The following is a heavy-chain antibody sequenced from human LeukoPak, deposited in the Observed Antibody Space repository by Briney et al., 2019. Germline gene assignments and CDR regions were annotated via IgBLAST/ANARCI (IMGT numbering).Heavy chain of an antibody. J-gene: IGHJ5*02. CDR2: ISGSGSST. D-gene: IGHD6-13*01. V-gene: IGHV3-23*01. Sequence: GGSLRLSCAASGFTFTSYAMNWVRQAPGKGLEWVSTISGSGSSTYYVDSVKGRFTISRDNSKNTLYLQMNSLRAEDTAVYYCAKDAPYSSSMNWFDPWGQGTLVTVSS. CDR1: GFTFTSYA. CDR3: AKDAPYSSSMNWFDP.